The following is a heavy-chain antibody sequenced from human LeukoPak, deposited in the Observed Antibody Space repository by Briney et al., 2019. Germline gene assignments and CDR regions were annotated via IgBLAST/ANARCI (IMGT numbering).Heavy chain of an antibody. CDR3: ARDPGYDSSGYYSQRYYFDY. D-gene: IGHD3-22*01. Sequence: GGSLRLSCAASGFTFSSYAMHWVRQAPGKGLEWVAVISYDGSNKYYADSVKGRFTISRDNSKNTLYLQMNSLRAEDTAVYYCARDPGYDSSGYYSQRYYFDYWGQGTLVTVSS. J-gene: IGHJ4*02. CDR2: ISYDGSNK. V-gene: IGHV3-30-3*01. CDR1: GFTFSSYA.